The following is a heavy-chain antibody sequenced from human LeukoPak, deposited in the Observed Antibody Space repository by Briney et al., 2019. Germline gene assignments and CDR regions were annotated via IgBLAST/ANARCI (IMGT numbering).Heavy chain of an antibody. V-gene: IGHV1-69*04. D-gene: IGHD5-18*01. CDR2: IIPILGIA. CDR1: GGTFSSYA. Sequence: GASVKVSCKASGGTFSSYAISWVRQAPGQGLEWMGRIIPILGIANYAQKFQGRVTITADKSTSTAYMELSSLRSEDTAVYYCAREIRVGYSYGGYYYYGMDVWGQGTTVTVSS. J-gene: IGHJ6*02. CDR3: AREIRVGYSYGGYYYYGMDV.